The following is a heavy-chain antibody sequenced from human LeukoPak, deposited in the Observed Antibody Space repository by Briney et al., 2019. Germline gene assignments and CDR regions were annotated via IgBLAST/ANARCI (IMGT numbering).Heavy chain of an antibody. V-gene: IGHV1-2*02. CDR3: ARDRSSLYNGNYAF. CDR2: VNPHSGGT. Sequence: ASVKVPCKTSGYTFTDYYIHWVRQAPGQGLEFMGWVNPHSGGTSYAAKFRGRVTSTRDTSTTTSYMDLSSLTSDDTAVYYCARDRSSLYNGNYAFWGQGTLVTVSS. CDR1: GYTFTDYY. J-gene: IGHJ4*02. D-gene: IGHD5-12*01.